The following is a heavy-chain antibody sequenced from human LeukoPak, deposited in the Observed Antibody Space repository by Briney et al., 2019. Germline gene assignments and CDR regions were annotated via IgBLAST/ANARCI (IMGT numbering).Heavy chain of an antibody. Sequence: SETLSLTCAVYGGSFSGYFWNWIRQPPGKGLEWIGEINHSGSTNYNPSLKSRVTISVDTSKNQFSLELSSVTAADTAVYYCARVYYGSGSYYNWFDPWGQGTLVTVSS. V-gene: IGHV4-34*01. D-gene: IGHD3-10*01. CDR3: ARVYYGSGSYYNWFDP. J-gene: IGHJ5*02. CDR1: GGSFSGYF. CDR2: INHSGST.